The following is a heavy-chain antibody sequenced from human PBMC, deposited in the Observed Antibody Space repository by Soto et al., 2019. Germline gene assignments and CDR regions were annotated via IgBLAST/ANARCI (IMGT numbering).Heavy chain of an antibody. Sequence: QVQLQESGPGLVEPSQTLSLTCIVSSGSISSGDYCWSWIRQPPGKGLEWIGHIYNSVSTYSNPSLRSRVTRSVDASKNQFSLKLSAMTAADTAVYYWARGPSADKVDYWGQGTLVTVSS. CDR1: SGSISSGDYC. J-gene: IGHJ4*02. V-gene: IGHV4-30-4*01. D-gene: IGHD3-3*01. CDR3: ARGPSADKVDY. CDR2: IYNSVST.